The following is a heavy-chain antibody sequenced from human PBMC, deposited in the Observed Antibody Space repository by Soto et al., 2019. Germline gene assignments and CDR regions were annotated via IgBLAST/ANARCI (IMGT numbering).Heavy chain of an antibody. CDR3: ARGPFRPSAMDV. CDR2: TIPALGKT. D-gene: IGHD3-10*01. CDR1: GDDFKKNV. J-gene: IGHJ6*02. Sequence: SGEASCRTSGDDFKKNVGPWVRQAPGQGLEWMGGTIPALGKTHYIEKFQGRVTITVDDATRTVYMEVRDLTSEDTAIYYCARGPFRPSAMDVWGQGTTVTVPS. V-gene: IGHV1-69*10.